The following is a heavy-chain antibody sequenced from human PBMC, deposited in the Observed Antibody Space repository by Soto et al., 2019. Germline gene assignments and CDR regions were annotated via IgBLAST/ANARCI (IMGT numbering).Heavy chain of an antibody. CDR1: GDTIYSDNYY. J-gene: IGHJ4*02. CDR3: ASLEVTLYQLDY. CDR2: IYYSGKT. D-gene: IGHD2-21*02. Sequence: PSETLSLTCTVSGDTIYSDNYYWTWIRQPPGRGLELIAYIYYSGKTYYNPSLTSRTIISVDTSKNQFSLRLSSVTAADTAVYYCASLEVTLYQLDYWGQGTLVTVSS. V-gene: IGHV4-30-4*02.